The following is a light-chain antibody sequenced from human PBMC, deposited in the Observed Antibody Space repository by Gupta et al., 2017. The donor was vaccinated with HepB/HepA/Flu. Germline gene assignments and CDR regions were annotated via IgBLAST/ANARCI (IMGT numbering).Light chain of an antibody. CDR3: QAWDSSTAVV. CDR2: QDS. J-gene: IGLJ2*01. Sequence: SYELTQPPSVFVSPGQTASITCSGDKLGDKYACWYQQKPGQSPMLVIYQDSKRPSGIPGRFSGSNSGNTATLTIRGTQAMDGADYYCQAWDSSTAVVFGGGTKLTVL. CDR1: KLGDKY. V-gene: IGLV3-1*01.